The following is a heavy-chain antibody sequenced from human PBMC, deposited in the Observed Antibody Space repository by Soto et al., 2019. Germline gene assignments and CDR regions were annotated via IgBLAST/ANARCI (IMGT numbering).Heavy chain of an antibody. CDR1: GGSISSYY. CDR3: ARTTTVTTFDY. CDR2: IYYSGST. V-gene: IGHV4-59*08. Sequence: SETLSLTCTVSGGSISSYYWSWIRQPPGKGLEWIGYIYYSGSTNYNPSLKSRVTISVDTSKNQFSLKLSSVTAADTAVYYCARTTTVTTFDYWGQGTLVTVSS. D-gene: IGHD4-17*01. J-gene: IGHJ4*02.